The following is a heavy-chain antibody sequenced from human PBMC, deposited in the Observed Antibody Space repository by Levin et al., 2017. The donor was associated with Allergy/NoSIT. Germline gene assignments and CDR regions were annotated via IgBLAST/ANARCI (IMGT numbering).Heavy chain of an antibody. D-gene: IGHD3-10*01. CDR2: INPNSGDT. Sequence: ASVKVSCKASGYTFTGYYMHWVRQAPGQGLEWMGWINPNSGDTNYAQKFQGRVTLTRDTSINTAYMELSRLRSDDTAVYYCARGGVAPGFYWGQGTLITVSS. J-gene: IGHJ4*02. CDR1: GYTFTGYY. CDR3: ARGGVAPGFY. V-gene: IGHV1-2*02.